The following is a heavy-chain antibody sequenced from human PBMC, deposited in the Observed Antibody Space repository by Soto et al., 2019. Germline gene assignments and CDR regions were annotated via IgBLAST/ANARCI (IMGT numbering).Heavy chain of an antibody. Sequence: ASVKVSCKASGYTFTTHNINWVRQATGQGLEWMGWMNPNSGTTGYAQKFQDRITLTRDTSKTTAYMELSSLTFDDTAVYYCARAMVVLSYYDSSDQEGAFDIWGQGTMVTVSS. J-gene: IGHJ3*02. D-gene: IGHD3-22*01. V-gene: IGHV1-8*02. CDR3: ARAMVVLSYYDSSDQEGAFDI. CDR2: MNPNSGTT. CDR1: GYTFTTHN.